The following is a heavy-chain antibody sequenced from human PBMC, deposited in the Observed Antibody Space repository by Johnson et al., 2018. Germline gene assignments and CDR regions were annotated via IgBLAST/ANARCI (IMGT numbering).Heavy chain of an antibody. J-gene: IGHJ3*01. CDR1: VFTFSTYS. Sequence: VQLVESGGGLIQPGGSLRLSCAASVFTFSTYSMNWVRQAPGKGLEWVSNIRARTGATYYADSVKGRFTLSRDISKNTRFLHMNSLRAEDTALYYCAKDLGEKLLGRSGAFEVWVPGTMVTVSS. CDR3: AKDLGEKLLGRSGAFEV. V-gene: IGHV3-23*04. D-gene: IGHD3-10*01. CDR2: IRARTGAT.